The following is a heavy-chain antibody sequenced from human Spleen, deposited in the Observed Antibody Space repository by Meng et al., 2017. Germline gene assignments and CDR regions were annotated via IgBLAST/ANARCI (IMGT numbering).Heavy chain of an antibody. CDR3: ARHITATLSRGALEI. J-gene: IGHJ3*02. CDR1: RYTFSSYW. D-gene: IGHD5-24*01. Sequence: GESLKISCKGSRYTFSSYWIAWVRQMPGKGLEWMGIIYAGDSETRYSPSFQGQVTFSVDKSINTAYLHWSSLKASDTAMYYCARHITATLSRGALEIWDQGTMVTVSS. V-gene: IGHV5-51*01. CDR2: IYAGDSET.